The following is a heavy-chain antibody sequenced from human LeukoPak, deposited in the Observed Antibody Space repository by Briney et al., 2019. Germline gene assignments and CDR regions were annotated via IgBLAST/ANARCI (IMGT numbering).Heavy chain of an antibody. D-gene: IGHD3-3*01. J-gene: IGHJ5*02. CDR3: AREEVLRFLEWLFPPYNWFDP. Sequence: PGGSLRLSCAVSGFTFSSYWMSWVRQAPGKGLEWVANIKQDGSEKYYVDSVKGRFTISRDNAKNSLYLQMNSLRAEDTAVYYCAREEVLRFLEWLFPPYNWFDPWGQGTLVTVSS. V-gene: IGHV3-7*01. CDR2: IKQDGSEK. CDR1: GFTFSSYW.